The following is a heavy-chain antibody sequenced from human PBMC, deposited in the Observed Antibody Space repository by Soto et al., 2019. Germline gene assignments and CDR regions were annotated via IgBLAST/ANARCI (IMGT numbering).Heavy chain of an antibody. CDR2: ISAYNGNT. CDR3: ARTTSIAARLGYFDY. V-gene: IGHV1-18*01. CDR1: GYTFTSYG. D-gene: IGHD6-6*01. J-gene: IGHJ4*02. Sequence: ASVKVSCKASGYTFTSYGISWVRQAPGQGLEWMGWISAYNGNTNYAQKLQGRVTMTTDTSTSTAYMELRSLRSDDTAVYYCARTTSIAARLGYFDYWGQGTLVTVS.